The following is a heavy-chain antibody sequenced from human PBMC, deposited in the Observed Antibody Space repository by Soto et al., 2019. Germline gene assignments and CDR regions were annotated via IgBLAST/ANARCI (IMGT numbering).Heavy chain of an antibody. J-gene: IGHJ4*02. CDR3: ARRDSGGFFRFFDS. CDR2: ISAYNGNT. Sequence: AASVKVSCKASGYTFTNYGITWVRQAPGQGLEWMGWISAYNGNTNYAQKLQGRVTMTTDTSTSTAYMELRSLRSDDTAVYYCARRDSGGFFRFFDSWGQGTLVTVSS. CDR1: GYTFTNYG. D-gene: IGHD2-15*01. V-gene: IGHV1-18*04.